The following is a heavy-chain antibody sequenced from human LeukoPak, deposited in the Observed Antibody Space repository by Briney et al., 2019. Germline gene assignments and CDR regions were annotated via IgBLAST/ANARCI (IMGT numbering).Heavy chain of an antibody. CDR1: GGSFSGYY. Sequence: SETLSLTCAVYGGSFSGYYGCWVRQTPGEGLGWRGEVILGGSTNYNPSLKSRVTISVDTSKNQFSLKLSSVTAADTAVYYCARRARGIAAAGLTTNWFDPWGQGTLVTVSS. J-gene: IGHJ5*02. V-gene: IGHV4-34*12. CDR2: VILGGST. CDR3: ARRARGIAAAGLTTNWFDP. D-gene: IGHD6-13*01.